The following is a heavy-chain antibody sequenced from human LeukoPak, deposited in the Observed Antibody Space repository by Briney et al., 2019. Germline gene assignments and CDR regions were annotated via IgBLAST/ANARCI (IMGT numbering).Heavy chain of an antibody. CDR3: AREIGYGMDV. Sequence: GRSLRLSCAASGFTFSNYGMHWARQAPGKGLKWVAVIWFDGSNEFYADSVKGRFTISRDNSKNTVSLQMNSLRAEDTALYYCAREIGYGMDVWGQGTTVTVSS. V-gene: IGHV3-33*01. CDR1: GFTFSNYG. D-gene: IGHD3-22*01. CDR2: IWFDGSNE. J-gene: IGHJ6*02.